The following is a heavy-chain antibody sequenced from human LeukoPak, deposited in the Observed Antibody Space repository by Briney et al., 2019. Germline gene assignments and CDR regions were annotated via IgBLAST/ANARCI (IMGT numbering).Heavy chain of an antibody. CDR2: IKQDGRDK. V-gene: IGHV3-7*03. Sequence: GGSLRLSCAASGFTFSKSDMIWVRQAPGKGLEWVATIKQDGRDKYYVDSVKGRFTISRDDAKNSLYLQMNSLRVEDTAVYHCVRYFTAVAPTLRLDYWGQGTLVTVSS. D-gene: IGHD6-19*01. CDR1: GFTFSKSD. J-gene: IGHJ4*02. CDR3: VRYFTAVAPTLRLDY.